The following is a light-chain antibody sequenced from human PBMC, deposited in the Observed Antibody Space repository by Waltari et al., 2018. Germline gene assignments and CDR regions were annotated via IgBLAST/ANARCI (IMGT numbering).Light chain of an antibody. CDR1: NIGSKR. CDR3: QVRGSRTDHQV. Sequence: SYVLTQAPSVSVAPGQTARISCGGNNIGSKRLHLYRQRPGQAPTLLIYYDRDRPSGIPERFSGSNSGNTATLTISRVEAGDEADYYCQVRGSRTDHQVFGGGTKLTVL. V-gene: IGLV3-21*04. CDR2: YDR. J-gene: IGLJ3*02.